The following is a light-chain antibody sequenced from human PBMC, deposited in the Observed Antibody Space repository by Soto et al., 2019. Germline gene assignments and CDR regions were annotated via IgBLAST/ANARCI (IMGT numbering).Light chain of an antibody. CDR1: QDIGDY. Sequence: DIQMTQSPPSLSLSVGDSVTITCRASQDIGDYLVWYQQKPGKAPKLLFYYATILQGGVPSRFSGSVSGTDFTLTITHLQLEDFATYYCQQTYSTPLTFGGGTKVEI. V-gene: IGKV1-39*01. CDR2: YAT. J-gene: IGKJ4*01. CDR3: QQTYSTPLT.